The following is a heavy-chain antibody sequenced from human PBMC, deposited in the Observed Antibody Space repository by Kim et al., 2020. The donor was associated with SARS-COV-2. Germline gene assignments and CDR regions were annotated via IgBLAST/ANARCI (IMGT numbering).Heavy chain of an antibody. Sequence: GGSLRLSCTGSGFTFGGYGMSWVRQAPGKGLEWVGFIRSKPSGGTADYAASVKGRFTISRDDSKSIAYLQMNSLKTEDTAVYYCTKGHCSGGSCPANWGQGTLVTVSS. CDR1: GFTFGGYG. V-gene: IGHV3-49*04. J-gene: IGHJ4*02. CDR3: TKGHCSGGSCPAN. D-gene: IGHD2-15*01. CDR2: IRSKPSGGTA.